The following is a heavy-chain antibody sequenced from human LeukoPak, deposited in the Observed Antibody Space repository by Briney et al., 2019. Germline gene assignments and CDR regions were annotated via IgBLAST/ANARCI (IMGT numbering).Heavy chain of an antibody. D-gene: IGHD3-10*01. CDR3: ASPVPWGSGSYTLNY. CDR1: GYSFTSYW. V-gene: IGHV5-51*01. Sequence: GESLKISCKGSGYSFTSYWIGWVRQMPGKGLEWMGIIYPGDSDTRYSPSFQGQVTISADKSISTAYLQWSSLKASDTAMYYCASPVPWGSGSYTLNYWGQGTLVTVSS. CDR2: IYPGDSDT. J-gene: IGHJ4*02.